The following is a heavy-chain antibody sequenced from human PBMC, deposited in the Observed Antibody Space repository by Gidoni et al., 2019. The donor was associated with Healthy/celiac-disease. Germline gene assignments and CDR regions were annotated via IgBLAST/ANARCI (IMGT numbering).Heavy chain of an antibody. CDR1: GFTFDDYA. D-gene: IGHD6-19*01. J-gene: IGHJ4*02. CDR2: ISWNSGSI. Sequence: EVQLVESGGGLVQPGRSLRLSCAASGFTFDDYAMHWVRQAPGKGLEWGSGISWNSGSIGYADSVKGRFTISRDNAKNSLYLQMNSLRAEDTALYYCAKARYSSGWPYFDYWGQGTLVTVSS. CDR3: AKARYSSGWPYFDY. V-gene: IGHV3-9*01.